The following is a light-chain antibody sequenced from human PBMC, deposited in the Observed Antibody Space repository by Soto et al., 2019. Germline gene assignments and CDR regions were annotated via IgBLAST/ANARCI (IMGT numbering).Light chain of an antibody. CDR1: SSDVGGYNY. J-gene: IGLJ1*01. V-gene: IGLV2-14*01. CDR2: EVS. CDR3: SSYTSSSTLYV. Sequence: QSVLAQPASVSGSPGQSITISCTGTSSDVGGYNYVSWYQQHPGKAPKLIIYEVSNRPSGVSNRFSGSKSGDTASLTISGLHAEDEADFYCSSYTSSSTLYVFGTGTKV.